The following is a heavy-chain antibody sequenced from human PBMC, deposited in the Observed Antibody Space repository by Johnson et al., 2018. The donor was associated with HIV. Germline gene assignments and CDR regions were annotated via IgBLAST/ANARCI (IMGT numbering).Heavy chain of an antibody. V-gene: IGHV3-66*02. CDR3: AREPRLLTDAFDI. CDR2: IYSGGRS. J-gene: IGHJ3*02. CDR1: GFTVRSNY. D-gene: IGHD5-18*01. Sequence: VQLVESGGGLVQPGGSLRLSCVASGFTVRSNYMSWVRQAPGKGLEWVSVIYSGGRSYYADSVKGRLTLSRDNSKNTLYLQMNSLRVEDTAVYYCAREPRLLTDAFDIWGQGTIVTVSS.